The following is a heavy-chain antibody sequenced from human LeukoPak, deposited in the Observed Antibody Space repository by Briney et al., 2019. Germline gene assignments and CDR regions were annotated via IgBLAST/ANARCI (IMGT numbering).Heavy chain of an antibody. CDR1: GFHFISSS. J-gene: IGHJ5*02. CDR3: AASRGQITWTGLGA. Sequence: GASVNVSCKTSGFHFISSSIQWVRQARGQGLEWMGGIVVRGGSKNFAQKFQDRISVIRDMSTSTVYLHLSSLRPEDTAVFYCAASRGQITWTGLGAWGQGTLITVSS. V-gene: IGHV1-58*02. CDR2: IVVRGGSK. D-gene: IGHD3/OR15-3a*01.